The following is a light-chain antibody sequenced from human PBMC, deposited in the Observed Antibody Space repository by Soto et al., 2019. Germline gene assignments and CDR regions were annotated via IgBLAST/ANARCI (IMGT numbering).Light chain of an antibody. CDR2: EDT. CDR1: SGSIAGNY. Sequence: NFMLTQPPSLSESPGKTVTISCTRSSGSIAGNYVQWFQQRPGRAPTTVIYEDTQRPSGVPDRFSGSLDRSSNSASLTISGLKTEDEADYYCMSYTGSTTTHGVLGGGTKVTVL. V-gene: IGLV6-57*04. J-gene: IGLJ2*01. CDR3: MSYTGSTTTHGV.